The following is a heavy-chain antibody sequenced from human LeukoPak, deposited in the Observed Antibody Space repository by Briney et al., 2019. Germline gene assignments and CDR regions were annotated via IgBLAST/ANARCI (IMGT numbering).Heavy chain of an antibody. CDR1: GGSISGYY. D-gene: IGHD6-19*01. V-gene: IGHV4-4*07. Sequence: RASETLSLTCTVSGGSISGYYWNWIRQPAGKGLEWIGRIFHSGSTNYNPSLNSRVTMSVDTSKNQFSLKLSSVTAADTAVYCCARSRIVLADSLDPWGQGTLVTVSS. CDR3: ARSRIVLADSLDP. CDR2: IFHSGST. J-gene: IGHJ5*02.